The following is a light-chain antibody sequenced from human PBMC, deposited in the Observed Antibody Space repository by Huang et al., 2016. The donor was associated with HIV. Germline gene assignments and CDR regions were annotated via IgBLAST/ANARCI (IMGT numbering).Light chain of an antibody. CDR3: QQYDRWPLT. J-gene: IGKJ4*01. CDR1: GSVSRN. V-gene: IGKV3-15*01. Sequence: EVVMTQPPATLSVSPGERGTLSCRASGSVSRNFAWYHQKPGQAPKLIIYGASTRATDIPARFSGSGSGTEFTLTITSLQSEDFGTYYCQQYDRWPLTFGGGTKVEI. CDR2: GAS.